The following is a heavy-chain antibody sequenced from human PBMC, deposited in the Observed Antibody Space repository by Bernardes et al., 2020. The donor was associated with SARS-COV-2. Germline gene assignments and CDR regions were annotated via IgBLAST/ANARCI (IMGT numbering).Heavy chain of an antibody. J-gene: IGHJ6*02. CDR1: GFTFSSYG. V-gene: IGHV3-33*01. Sequence: GGSLRLSCAASGFTFSSYGMHWVRQAPGKGLEWVAVIWYDGSNKYYADSVKGRFTISRDNSKNTLYLQMNSLRAEDTAVYYCARGLVEWLLYYYYGMDVWGQGTTVTVSS. CDR2: IWYDGSNK. CDR3: ARGLVEWLLYYYYGMDV. D-gene: IGHD3-3*01.